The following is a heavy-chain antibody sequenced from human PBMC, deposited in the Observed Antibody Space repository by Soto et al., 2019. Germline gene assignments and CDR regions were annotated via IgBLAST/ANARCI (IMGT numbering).Heavy chain of an antibody. CDR1: GGSFSDYA. J-gene: IGHJ6*02. V-gene: IGHV1-69*01. D-gene: IGHD3-22*01. CDR2: IIPMLGIA. Sequence: QVQLVQSGAEVKKPGSSLKFSYQASGGSFSDYAIIWVRQAPGQGLEWMGGIIPMLGIADNVQKFQGRVIITADEYTSTVYMELSSLRSEDTAVYYCARDGDYYDSSGFQRDYHYYGMDVWGQGTTVTVAS. CDR3: ARDGDYYDSSGFQRDYHYYGMDV.